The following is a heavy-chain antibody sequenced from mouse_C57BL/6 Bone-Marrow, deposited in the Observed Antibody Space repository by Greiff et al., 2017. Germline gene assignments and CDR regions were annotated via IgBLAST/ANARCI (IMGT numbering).Heavy chain of an antibody. CDR3: ARTYYYGSSLYYDY. V-gene: IGHV5-6*01. J-gene: IGHJ2*01. CDR1: GFTFSSYG. D-gene: IGHD1-1*01. Sequence: EVHLVESGGDLVKPGGSLKLSCAASGFTFSSYGMSWVRQTPDKRLEWVATISSGGSYTYYPDSVKGRFTISRDNAKNTLYLQMSSLKSEDTAMYYCARTYYYGSSLYYDYWGKGTTLTVSS. CDR2: ISSGGSYT.